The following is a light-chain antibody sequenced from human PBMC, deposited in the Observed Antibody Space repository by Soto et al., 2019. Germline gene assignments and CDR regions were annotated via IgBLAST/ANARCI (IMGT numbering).Light chain of an antibody. Sequence: EIVMAQSPATLSVSPGERATLSCRASQSISSNLAWYQQKPGQAPRLLMFRTSSRATGFPARFSGSGSGTEFTLTISRLEPEDFAVYYCQHYGYPQWTFGQGTKVDIK. J-gene: IGKJ1*01. CDR2: RTS. CDR1: QSISSN. CDR3: QHYGYPQWT. V-gene: IGKV3-15*01.